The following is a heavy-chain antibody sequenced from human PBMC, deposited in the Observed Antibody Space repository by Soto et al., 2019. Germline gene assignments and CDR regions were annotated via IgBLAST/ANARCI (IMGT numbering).Heavy chain of an antibody. CDR1: GFTFSSYA. D-gene: IGHD6-25*01. CDR3: ARDSSGLINDY. CDR2: ISYDGSNK. Sequence: GGSLRLSCAASGFTFSSYAMHWVRQAPGKGLEWVAVISYDGSNKYYADSVKGRFTISRDNSKNTLYLQMNSLRAEDTAVYYCARDSSGLINDYWGQGTLVTVSS. J-gene: IGHJ4*02. V-gene: IGHV3-30-3*01.